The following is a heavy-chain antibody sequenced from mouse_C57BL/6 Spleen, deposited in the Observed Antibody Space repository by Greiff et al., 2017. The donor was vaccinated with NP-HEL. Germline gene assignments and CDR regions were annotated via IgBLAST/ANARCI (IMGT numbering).Heavy chain of an antibody. CDR2: INPSNGGT. CDR1: GYTFTSYW. Sequence: QVQLQQPGTELVKPGASVKLSCKASGYTFTSYWMHWVKQRPGQGLEWIGNINPSNGGTNYNEKFKSKATLTVDKSSSTAYMQLSSLTSEDSAVYSEETGVYYYDGCPWFDYWGQGTPLTVSA. D-gene: IGHD1-1*01. CDR3: ETGVYYYDGCPWFDY. V-gene: IGHV1-53*01. J-gene: IGHJ2*01.